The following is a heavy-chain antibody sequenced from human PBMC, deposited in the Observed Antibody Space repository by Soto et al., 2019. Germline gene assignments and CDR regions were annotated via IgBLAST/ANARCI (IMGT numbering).Heavy chain of an antibody. CDR3: ARDTIGSGGGYIDY. D-gene: IGHD3-10*01. CDR2: ISYDGMNK. Sequence: QVQLVESGGGVVQPGRSLRLSCAASGFSFSDHALHWVRQAPGKGLEWVAVISYDGMNKRYADSVKGRFTLSRDNSKTLLYLQVNSLRAADTAVFYCARDTIGSGGGYIDYWGQGTLVTVSS. V-gene: IGHV3-30*04. CDR1: GFSFSDHA. J-gene: IGHJ4*02.